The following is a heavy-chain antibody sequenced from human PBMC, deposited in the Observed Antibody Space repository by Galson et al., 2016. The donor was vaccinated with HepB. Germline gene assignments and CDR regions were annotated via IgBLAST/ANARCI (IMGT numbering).Heavy chain of an antibody. CDR2: VVPLFETR. J-gene: IGHJ3*02. CDR1: GGTFANYA. V-gene: IGHV1-69*01. CDR3: ARGLAVVVTALRGALDI. Sequence: SCKASGGTFANYAMNWVRQVPGQGLEWMGGVVPLFETRNYAQKFQGRLTITADESTSTAYMELNSLKSDDTAVYYCARGLAVVVTALRGALDIWGQGTMVVVSS. D-gene: IGHD2-21*02.